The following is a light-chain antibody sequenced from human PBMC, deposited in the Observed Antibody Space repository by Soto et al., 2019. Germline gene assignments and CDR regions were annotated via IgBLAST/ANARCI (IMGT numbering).Light chain of an antibody. V-gene: IGLV2-14*01. J-gene: IGLJ3*02. CDR3: SSYTSSGTRV. CDR2: EVS. Sequence: QSALTQPASVSGSPGQSITISCAGTTSDVGGYNYVSWYQQYPGKAPKFMIFEVSNRPSGVSNRFSGSKSGNTASLTISGLQADDEADYYCSSYTSSGTRVFGGGTKLTVL. CDR1: TSDVGGYNY.